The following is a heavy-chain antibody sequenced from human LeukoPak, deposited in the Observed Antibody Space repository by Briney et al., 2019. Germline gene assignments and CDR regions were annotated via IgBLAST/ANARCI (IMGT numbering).Heavy chain of an antibody. Sequence: GGSLRLSCAASGFTFSSYAMSWVRQAPGEGLEWVSAISGSGGSTYYADSVKGRFTISRDNSKNTLYLQMNSLRAEDTAVYYCAKDSGYYDSSGYTSLFDYWGQGTLVTVSS. D-gene: IGHD3-22*01. CDR1: GFTFSSYA. CDR3: AKDSGYYDSSGYTSLFDY. V-gene: IGHV3-23*01. CDR2: ISGSGGST. J-gene: IGHJ4*02.